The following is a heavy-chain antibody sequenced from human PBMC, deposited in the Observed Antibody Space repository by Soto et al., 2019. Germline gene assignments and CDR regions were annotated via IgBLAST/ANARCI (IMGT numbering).Heavy chain of an antibody. Sequence: GGSLRLSCAASGFIFNNYGMHWVRQAPGKGLEWVAVISRDGNDKYHSDSTRGRFTISRDNSKDTLYLQMNSLNAEDTAMYYCAKSVSPSRIDFLYDFWGPGTLVTVSS. CDR1: GFIFNNYG. CDR3: AKSVSPSRIDFLYDF. J-gene: IGHJ4*02. CDR2: ISRDGNDK. V-gene: IGHV3-30*18.